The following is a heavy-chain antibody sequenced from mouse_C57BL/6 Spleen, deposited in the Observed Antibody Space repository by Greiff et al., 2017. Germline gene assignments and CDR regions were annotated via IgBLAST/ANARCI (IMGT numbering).Heavy chain of an antibody. J-gene: IGHJ3*01. D-gene: IGHD1-1*01. CDR2: IYPGDGDT. CDR3: ATTVVEGAY. V-gene: IGHV1-82*01. Sequence: VKLMESGPELVKPGASVKISCKASGYAFSSSWMNWVKQRPGKGLEWIGRIYPGDGDTNYNGKFKGKATLTADKSSSTAYMQLSSLTSEDSAVYFWATTVVEGAYWGQGTLVTVSA. CDR1: GYAFSSSW.